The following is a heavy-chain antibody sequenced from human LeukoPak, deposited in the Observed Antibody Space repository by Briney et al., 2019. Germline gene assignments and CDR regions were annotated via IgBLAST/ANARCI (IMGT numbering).Heavy chain of an antibody. V-gene: IGHV1-69*13. D-gene: IGHD1-1*01. J-gene: IGHJ5*02. Sequence: ASVKVSCKASGGTFSSYAISCVRQAPGQGLEWMGGIISIFGTTNYPQKFQGRVTITADASTSTAYMELSSLRSEDTAVYYCARDGATRGYYNWFDPWGQGTLVTVSS. CDR2: IISIFGTT. CDR3: ARDGATRGYYNWFDP. CDR1: GGTFSSYA.